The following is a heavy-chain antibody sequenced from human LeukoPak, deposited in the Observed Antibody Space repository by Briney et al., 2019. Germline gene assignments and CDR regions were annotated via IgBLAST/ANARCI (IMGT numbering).Heavy chain of an antibody. CDR1: GGSISRYY. J-gene: IGHJ3*02. D-gene: IGHD3-10*01. CDR3: ARWGETSALRVHAFDI. CDR2: IYYSGST. V-gene: IGHV4-59*01. Sequence: SETLSLTCTVSGGSISRYYWAWIRQPPGKGLEWLGYIYYSGSTNYNPSLKSRVTISVDTSKNQFSLKLTSVTAADTAVYYCARWGETSALRVHAFDIWGQGTMVTVSS.